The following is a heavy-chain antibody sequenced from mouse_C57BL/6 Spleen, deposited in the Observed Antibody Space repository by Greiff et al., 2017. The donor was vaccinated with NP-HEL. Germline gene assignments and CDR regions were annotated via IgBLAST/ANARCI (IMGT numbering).Heavy chain of an antibody. CDR1: GYTFTDYY. V-gene: IGHV1-84*01. CDR3: ARGLRLVLGYFDY. Sequence: VQRVESGPELVKPGASVKISCKASGYTFTDYYINWVKQRPGQGLEWIGWIYPGSGNTKYNEKFKGKATLTVDTSSSTAYMQLSSLTSEDSAVYFCARGLRLVLGYFDYWGQGTTLTVSS. CDR2: IYPGSGNT. J-gene: IGHJ2*01. D-gene: IGHD1-2*01.